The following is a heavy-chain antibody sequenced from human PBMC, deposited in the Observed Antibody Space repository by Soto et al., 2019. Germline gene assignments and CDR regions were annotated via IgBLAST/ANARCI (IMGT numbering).Heavy chain of an antibody. V-gene: IGHV4-31*03. CDR2: IYYSGST. Sequence: QVQLQESGPGLVKPSQTLSLTCTVSGGSISSGGYYWSWIRQHPGKGLEWIGYIYYSGSTYYNPSLKSRVTKSVDTSKNQFSLKLSSGTAADTAVYYCAHYDSSGWLGFDYWGQGTLVTVSS. D-gene: IGHD3-22*01. CDR1: GGSISSGGYY. J-gene: IGHJ4*02. CDR3: AHYDSSGWLGFDY.